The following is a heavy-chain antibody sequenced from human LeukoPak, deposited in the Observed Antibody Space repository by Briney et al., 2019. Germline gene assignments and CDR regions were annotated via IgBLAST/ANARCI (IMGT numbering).Heavy chain of an antibody. CDR2: IMPSFDTS. D-gene: IGHD3-10*01. J-gene: IGHJ4*02. V-gene: IGHV1-69*13. CDR3: ARDPSKIRGVKAFGY. Sequence: ASVRVSSMPPVDTFTTYSTCWGRQAPGQGRGWMGRIMPSFDTSNYAQKFQGRITITAAASTSTAYMELRSLTSEDTAVYYCARDPSKIRGVKAFGYWGQGTLVTVSS. CDR1: VDTFTTYS.